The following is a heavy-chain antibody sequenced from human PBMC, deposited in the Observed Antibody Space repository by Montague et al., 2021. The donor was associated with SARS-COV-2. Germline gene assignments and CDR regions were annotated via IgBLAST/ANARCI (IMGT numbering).Heavy chain of an antibody. J-gene: IGHJ4*02. CDR2: VYDSGST. D-gene: IGHD6-13*01. CDR1: GGSISCYY. V-gene: IGHV4-4*07. CDR3: ARDVVAAPGAFDY. Sequence: SXTLSLTCTVSGGSISCYYWSWIRQPPGKGLEWIGCVYDSGSTNYNPSFNSRVTMSVDTSKKQFSLKLSSVTAADTAVYYCARDVVAAPGAFDYWGQGTLVTVSS.